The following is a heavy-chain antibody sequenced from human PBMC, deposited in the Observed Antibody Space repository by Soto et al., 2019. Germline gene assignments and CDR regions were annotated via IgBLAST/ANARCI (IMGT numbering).Heavy chain of an antibody. CDR2: INPNSGGT. Sequence: ASVKVSCKASGYTFTGYYMHWVRQAPGQGLEWMGWINPNSGGTNYAQKFQGWVTMTRDTSISTAYMELSRLRSDDTAVYYCARGRSCSGGSCYLRYFDYWGQGTLVTVSS. CDR3: ARGRSCSGGSCYLRYFDY. CDR1: GYTFTGYY. J-gene: IGHJ4*02. D-gene: IGHD2-15*01. V-gene: IGHV1-2*04.